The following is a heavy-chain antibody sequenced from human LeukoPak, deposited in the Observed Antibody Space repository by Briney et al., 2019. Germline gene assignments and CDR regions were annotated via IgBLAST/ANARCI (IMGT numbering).Heavy chain of an antibody. CDR2: INHSGST. CDR3: AREQGWAAAAPDAFDI. Sequence: SETLSLTCAVCGGSFSGYYWSWIRQPPGKGLEWIGEINHSGSTNYNPSLKSRVTISVDTSKNQFSLRLSSVTAADTAVYYCAREQGWAAAAPDAFDIWGQGTMVTVSS. D-gene: IGHD6-13*01. V-gene: IGHV4-34*01. J-gene: IGHJ3*02. CDR1: GGSFSGYY.